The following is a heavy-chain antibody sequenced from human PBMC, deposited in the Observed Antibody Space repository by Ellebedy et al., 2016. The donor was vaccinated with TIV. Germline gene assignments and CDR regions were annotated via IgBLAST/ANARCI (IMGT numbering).Heavy chain of an antibody. Sequence: GESLKISCAASGFTFSDYWMDWVRPDPGKGLEWVANIKQDGSEKYYVDSVKGRFTISRDNAKNSLYLQMNSLRAEDTAMYYCSTSLNFWGQGTLVTVSS. V-gene: IGHV3-7*01. J-gene: IGHJ4*02. CDR2: IKQDGSEK. CDR1: GFTFSDYW. CDR3: STSLNF.